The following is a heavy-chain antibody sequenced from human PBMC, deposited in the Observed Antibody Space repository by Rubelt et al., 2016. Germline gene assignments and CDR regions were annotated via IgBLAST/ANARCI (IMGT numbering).Heavy chain of an antibody. Sequence: VQLVESGGGLVQPGGSLRLSCAASGFTFSSFAMSWVRQAPGKGLEWVAVISYDGSNKYYADSVKGRFTISRDNSKNTLYLQMNSLRAEDTAVYYCARGGLYSMDPFSAAAANWGQGTLVTVSS. D-gene: IGHD6-13*01. CDR1: GFTFSSFA. CDR2: ISYDGSNK. CDR3: ARGGLYSMDPFSAAAAN. J-gene: IGHJ4*02. V-gene: IGHV3-30*04.